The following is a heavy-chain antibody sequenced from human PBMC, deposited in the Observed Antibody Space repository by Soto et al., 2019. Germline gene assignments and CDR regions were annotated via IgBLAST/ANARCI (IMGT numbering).Heavy chain of an antibody. D-gene: IGHD1-26*01. CDR3: ARLMRGSYYYYGMDV. V-gene: IGHV5-51*01. J-gene: IGHJ6*02. CDR1: EDTFTDYG. CDR2: IYPGDSDT. Sequence: VESLKICCKGAEDTFTDYGGGWVRQMPGKGLEWMGIIYPGDSDTRYSPSFQGHVTITVDKSISTAYLQWSSLKASDTAMYYCARLMRGSYYYYGMDVWGQGTTVTVSS.